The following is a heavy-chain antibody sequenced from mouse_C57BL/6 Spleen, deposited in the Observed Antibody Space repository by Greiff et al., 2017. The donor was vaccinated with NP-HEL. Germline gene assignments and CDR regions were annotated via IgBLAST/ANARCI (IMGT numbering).Heavy chain of an antibody. CDR3: ARSNWAYGYYAMDY. Sequence: QVQLKQSGAELVRPGTSVKVSCKASGYAFTNYLIEWVKQRPGQGLEWIGVIDPGSGGTNYNEKFKGKATLTADKSSSTAYMQLSSLTSEDSAVYFCARSNWAYGYYAMDYWGQGTSVTVSS. J-gene: IGHJ4*01. CDR2: IDPGSGGT. V-gene: IGHV1-54*01. D-gene: IGHD1-1*02. CDR1: GYAFTNYL.